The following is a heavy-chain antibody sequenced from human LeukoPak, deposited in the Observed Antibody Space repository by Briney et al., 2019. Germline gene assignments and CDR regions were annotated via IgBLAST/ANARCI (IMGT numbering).Heavy chain of an antibody. J-gene: IGHJ4*02. D-gene: IGHD3-10*01. CDR3: TSFYGSGGL. CDR2: IYYSGST. V-gene: IGHV4-39*01. CDR1: GGSISSSSYY. Sequence: SETLSLTCTVSGGSISSSSYYWGWIRQPPGKGLEWIESIYYSGSTYYNPSLKSRVTISVDTSKNQFSLKLSSVTAADTAVYYCTSFYGSGGLWGQGTLVTVSS.